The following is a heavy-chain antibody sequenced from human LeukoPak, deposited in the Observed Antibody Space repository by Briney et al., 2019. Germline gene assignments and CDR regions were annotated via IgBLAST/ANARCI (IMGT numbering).Heavy chain of an antibody. CDR2: IYTSGST. J-gene: IGHJ4*02. CDR3: ARGYCSGGSCLGYFDY. V-gene: IGHV4-4*07. CDR1: GGSISIYY. D-gene: IGHD2-15*01. Sequence: PSETLSLTCTVSGGSISIYYWSWIRQPAGKGLEWIGRIYTSGSTNYNPSLKSRVTMSVDTSKNQFSLKLSSVTAADTAVYYCARGYCSGGSCLGYFDYWGQGTLVTVSS.